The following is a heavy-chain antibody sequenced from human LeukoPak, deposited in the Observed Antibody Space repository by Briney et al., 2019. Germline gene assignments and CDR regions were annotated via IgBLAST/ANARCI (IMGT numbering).Heavy chain of an antibody. J-gene: IGHJ4*02. Sequence: PSETLSLTCTVSGGSISRGDYYWSWIRQPPGKGLEWIGYIYYSGSTYYNPSLKSRATISVDTSKNQFSLKLSSVTAADTAVYYCARDNDSSGYYDYWGQGTLVTVSS. CDR2: IYYSGST. CDR1: GGSISRGDYY. V-gene: IGHV4-30-4*01. D-gene: IGHD3-22*01. CDR3: ARDNDSSGYYDY.